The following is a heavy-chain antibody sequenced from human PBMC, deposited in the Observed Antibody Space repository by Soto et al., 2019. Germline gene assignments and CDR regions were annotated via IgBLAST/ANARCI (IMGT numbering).Heavy chain of an antibody. V-gene: IGHV3-43*01. D-gene: IGHD6-6*01. CDR1: GFTFDYYT. Sequence: GGSLRLSCAASGFTFDYYTMHWVRQAPGKGLEWVSLISWDGGSTYYADSVKGRFTISRDNSKNSLYLQMNSLRTEDTALYYCAKDIXAARPNLYYYYYYGMDVWGQGTTVTVSS. J-gene: IGHJ6*02. CDR3: AKDIXAARPNLYYYYYYGMDV. CDR2: ISWDGGST.